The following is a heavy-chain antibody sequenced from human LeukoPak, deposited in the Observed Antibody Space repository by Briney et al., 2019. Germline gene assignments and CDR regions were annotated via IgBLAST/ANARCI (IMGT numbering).Heavy chain of an antibody. CDR2: INPNSGGT. CDR3: ARGLGSSGWSPNYGMDV. Sequence: ASVKVSCKASGYTFTGYYMHWVRQAPGQGLEWMGRINPNSGGTNYAQKFQGRVTMTRDTSISTAYMELSRLRSDDTAVYCCARGLGSSGWSPNYGMDVWGQGTTVTVSS. V-gene: IGHV1-2*06. D-gene: IGHD6-19*01. CDR1: GYTFTGYY. J-gene: IGHJ6*02.